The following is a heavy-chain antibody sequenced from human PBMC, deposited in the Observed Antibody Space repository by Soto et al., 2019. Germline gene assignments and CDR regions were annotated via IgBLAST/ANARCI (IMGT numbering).Heavy chain of an antibody. CDR2: ISAYNGNT. J-gene: IGHJ6*02. CDR1: GYTFTSYG. CDR3: ARDVYYGSGSQPDHYYYYGMDV. V-gene: IGHV1-18*01. Sequence: ASVKVSCKASGYTFTSYGISWVRQAPGQGLEWMAWISAYNGNTNYAQKLQGSVTMTTDTSTSTAYMELRSLRSDDTAVYYCARDVYYGSGSQPDHYYYYGMDVWGQGTTVTVSS. D-gene: IGHD3-10*01.